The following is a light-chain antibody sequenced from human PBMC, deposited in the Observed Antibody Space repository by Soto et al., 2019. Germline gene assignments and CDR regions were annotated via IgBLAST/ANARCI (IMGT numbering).Light chain of an antibody. CDR2: DAT. Sequence: EIVLTQSPATLSLSPGEGATLSCRASQDASSYLAWYQQKPGQSPRLLIYDATKRATGIPARFTGSGSGTDFTLSISTLEPEDFAVYYCQHRSNWPITFGQGTRLEIK. CDR3: QHRSNWPIT. CDR1: QDASSY. V-gene: IGKV3-11*01. J-gene: IGKJ5*01.